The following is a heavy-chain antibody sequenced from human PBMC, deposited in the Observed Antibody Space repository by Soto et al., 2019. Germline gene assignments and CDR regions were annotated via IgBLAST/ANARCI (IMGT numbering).Heavy chain of an antibody. J-gene: IGHJ6*02. CDR1: GGTFSSYA. Sequence: QVQLVQSGAEVKKPGSSVKVSCTASGGTFSSYAISWVRQAPGQGLEWMGGIIPIFGTANYAQKFQSRVTITADESTSTAYMELISVRSEETAVYYCARAQVGKCSGGSCYSLSYYYGMDVWGQGTTVTVS. CDR2: IIPIFGTA. CDR3: ARAQVGKCSGGSCYSLSYYYGMDV. D-gene: IGHD2-15*01. V-gene: IGHV1-69*01.